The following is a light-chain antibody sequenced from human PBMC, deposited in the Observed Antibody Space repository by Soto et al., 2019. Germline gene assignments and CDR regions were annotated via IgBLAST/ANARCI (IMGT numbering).Light chain of an antibody. Sequence: EIVLTQSPGTLSLSPGERATLSCRASQSVSSSYLAWYQQKPGQAPRLVIFGASSRATGIPDRFSGSGSGTDCTLNISRLEPEDFAVYYWEQYGSSPLYTFGQGTKLEIK. V-gene: IGKV3-20*01. CDR2: GAS. J-gene: IGKJ2*01. CDR1: QSVSSSY. CDR3: EQYGSSPLYT.